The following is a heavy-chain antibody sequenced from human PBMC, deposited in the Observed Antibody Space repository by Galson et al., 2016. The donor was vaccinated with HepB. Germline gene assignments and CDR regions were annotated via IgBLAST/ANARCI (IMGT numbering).Heavy chain of an antibody. J-gene: IGHJ3*02. D-gene: IGHD3-3*01. CDR3: ARGGTPDDFWTTGAVDI. CDR1: GFTFSSYA. V-gene: IGHV3-30-3*01. CDR2: ISYDGSNK. Sequence: SLRLSCAASGFTFSSYAMHWVRQAPGKGLEWVALISYDGSNKYYADSVKGRFTLSRDNSKNTLYLQMNSLRAEDTAVYYCARGGTPDDFWTTGAVDIWGQGTMVTVSS.